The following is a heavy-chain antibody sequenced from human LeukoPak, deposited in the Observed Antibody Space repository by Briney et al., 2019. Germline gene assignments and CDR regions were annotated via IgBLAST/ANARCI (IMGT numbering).Heavy chain of an antibody. Sequence: GRSLRLSCAASGFTFSSYEMNWVRQAPGKGLEWVSYISSSGSTIYYADSVKGRFTISRDNAKNSLYLQMNSLRAEDTAVYYRARGSGKSDYWGQGTLVTVSS. V-gene: IGHV3-48*03. J-gene: IGHJ4*02. CDR1: GFTFSSYE. D-gene: IGHD3-10*01. CDR3: ARGSGKSDY. CDR2: ISSSGSTI.